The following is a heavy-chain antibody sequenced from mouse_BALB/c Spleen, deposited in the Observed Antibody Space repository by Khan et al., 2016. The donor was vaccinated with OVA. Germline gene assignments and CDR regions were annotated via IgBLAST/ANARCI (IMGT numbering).Heavy chain of an antibody. V-gene: IGHV1-31*01. Sequence: VRLQQSGPELMKPGASVKISCKASGYSFTSYYIHWVKQSHGKTLEWIGYIDPFNGGSTYNQKFKVKATLTVDKSSNTAYMHLTSLTSEDSAVYYCARHGSNSWFPYWGQGTLVTVSA. J-gene: IGHJ3*01. CDR1: GYSFTSYY. CDR2: IDPFNGGS. D-gene: IGHD1-1*01. CDR3: ARHGSNSWFPY.